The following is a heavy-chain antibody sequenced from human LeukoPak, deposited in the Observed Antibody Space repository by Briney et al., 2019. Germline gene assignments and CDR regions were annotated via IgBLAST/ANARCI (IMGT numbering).Heavy chain of an antibody. CDR3: ARRLSGYYGSGSYYTPFDY. CDR2: INHSGST. D-gene: IGHD3-10*01. CDR1: GGSFSGYY. V-gene: IGHV4-34*01. Sequence: PSETLSLTCAVYGGSFSGYYWSWIRQPPGKGLEWIGEINHSGSTNYNPSLKSRVTISVDTSKNQFSLKLSSVTAADTAVYYCARRLSGYYGSGSYYTPFDYWGQGTLVTVSS. J-gene: IGHJ4*02.